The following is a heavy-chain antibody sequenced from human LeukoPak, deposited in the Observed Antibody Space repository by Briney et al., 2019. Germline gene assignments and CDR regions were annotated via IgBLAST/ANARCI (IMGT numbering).Heavy chain of an antibody. J-gene: IGHJ4*02. D-gene: IGHD3-10*01. V-gene: IGHV4-34*01. CDR2: INHSGST. CDR3: SRGRAYYYASGRGAILFDC. Sequence: SETLSLTCAVYGGSFSGYYWSWIRQPPGKGLEWIGEINHSGSTNYNPSLKSRVTISLDTSKNQFSLNLSSVAAADTAVYYFSRGRAYYYASGRGAILFDCWGQGTLVTVSS. CDR1: GGSFSGYY.